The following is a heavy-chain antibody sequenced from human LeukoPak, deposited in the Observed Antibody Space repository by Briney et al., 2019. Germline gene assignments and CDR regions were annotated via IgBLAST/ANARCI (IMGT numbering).Heavy chain of an antibody. CDR3: ARGGIYYDSSGYYYGLGRYFDY. CDR1: GGSFSGYY. CDR2: INHSGST. Sequence: SETLSLTCAVYGGSFSGYYWSWIRQPPGKGLEWIGEINHSGSTNYNPSLKSRVTISVDTSKNQFSLKLSSVTAADTAVYYCARGGIYYDSSGYYYGLGRYFDYWGQGTLVTVSS. J-gene: IGHJ4*02. D-gene: IGHD3-22*01. V-gene: IGHV4-34*01.